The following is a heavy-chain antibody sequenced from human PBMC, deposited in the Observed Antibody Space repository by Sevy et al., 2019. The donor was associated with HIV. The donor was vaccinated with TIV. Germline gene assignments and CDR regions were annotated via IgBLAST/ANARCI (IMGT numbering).Heavy chain of an antibody. J-gene: IGHJ4*02. CDR3: AREGYSGHFLDF. D-gene: IGHD1-26*01. Sequence: GGSLRLSCVASGFTFSNFGMNWVRLAPGKGLEWASYISSSGNIVYYADSVKGRFTISRDNAKNSLFLQMNSLRAEDTAVYFCAREGYSGHFLDFWGQGTLVTVSS. CDR2: ISSSGNIV. CDR1: GFTFSNFG. V-gene: IGHV3-48*01.